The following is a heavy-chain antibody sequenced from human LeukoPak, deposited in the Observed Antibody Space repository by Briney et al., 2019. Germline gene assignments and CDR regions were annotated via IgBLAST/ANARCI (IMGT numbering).Heavy chain of an antibody. V-gene: IGHV3-43*02. Sequence: GGSLRLSCAASGFTFDDYAMHWVRQAPGKGLEWVSLISGDGGSTYYADSVKGRFTISRDNSKNSLYLQMNSLRTEDTAVYYCTLPWGSGSYYDYWGQGTLVTVSS. D-gene: IGHD3-10*01. CDR2: ISGDGGST. CDR1: GFTFDDYA. CDR3: TLPWGSGSYYDY. J-gene: IGHJ4*02.